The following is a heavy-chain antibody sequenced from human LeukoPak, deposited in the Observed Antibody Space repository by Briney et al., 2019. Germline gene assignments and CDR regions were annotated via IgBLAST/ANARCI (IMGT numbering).Heavy chain of an antibody. CDR1: GYTFTVYY. CDR3: ARAWAPYYESSGYYWFKTLYYFDY. D-gene: IGHD3-22*01. V-gene: IGHV1-2*06. Sequence: ASVKVSCKASGYTFTVYYMHWVRQAPGQGLEWMGRINPNSGGTNYAQKFQGRVTMTRDTSISTAYMELSRLRSDDTAVYYCARAWAPYYESSGYYWFKTLYYFDYWGQGTLVTVSS. CDR2: INPNSGGT. J-gene: IGHJ4*02.